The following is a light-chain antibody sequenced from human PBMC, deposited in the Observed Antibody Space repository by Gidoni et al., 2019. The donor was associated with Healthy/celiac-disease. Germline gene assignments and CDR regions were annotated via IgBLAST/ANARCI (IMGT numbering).Light chain of an antibody. J-gene: IGKJ1*01. CDR1: QGISTY. CDR2: AAS. CDR3: LQHNSYPWT. Sequence: DIQMTQSPSAMSASVGDRVTITCRASQGISTYLAWFQQKPGQVPKRLIYAASSLQSGVPSRFSGSGSGTEFTLTISSLQPEDFATYYCLQHNSYPWTFGQGTKVEIK. V-gene: IGKV1-17*03.